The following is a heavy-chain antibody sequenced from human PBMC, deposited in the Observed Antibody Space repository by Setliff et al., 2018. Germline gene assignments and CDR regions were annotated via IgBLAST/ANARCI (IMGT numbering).Heavy chain of an antibody. Sequence: GGSLRLSCAASTFTLGTYSMHWARQAPGKGLAWVSSISPYSDYIYYADSVKGRFTISRDNAKNSLYLQMNSLGAEDTAVYFCARSPANGGHDAFDVWGQGTMVTVSS. V-gene: IGHV3-21*06. CDR1: TFTLGTYS. J-gene: IGHJ3*01. D-gene: IGHD6-25*01. CDR2: ISPYSDYI. CDR3: ARSPANGGHDAFDV.